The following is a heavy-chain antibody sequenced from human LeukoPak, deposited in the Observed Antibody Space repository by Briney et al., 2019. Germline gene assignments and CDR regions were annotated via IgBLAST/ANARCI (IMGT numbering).Heavy chain of an antibody. Sequence: ASVKVSCKASGYTFTSYGNSWVRQAPGQGLEWMGWISAYNGNTNYAQKLQGRVTMTTDTSTSTAYMELRSLRSDDTAVYYCASCSGGSCPDAFDIWGQGTMVTVSS. D-gene: IGHD2-15*01. J-gene: IGHJ3*02. CDR2: ISAYNGNT. V-gene: IGHV1-18*01. CDR1: GYTFTSYG. CDR3: ASCSGGSCPDAFDI.